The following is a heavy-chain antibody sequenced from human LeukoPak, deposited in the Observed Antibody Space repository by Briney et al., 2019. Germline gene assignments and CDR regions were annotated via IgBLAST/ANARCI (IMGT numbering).Heavy chain of an antibody. Sequence: AGGSLRLSCAASGFTVSSNYMSRVRQAPGKGLEWVSVIYSGGSTYYADSVKGRFTISRDNSKNTLYLQMNSLRAEDTAVYYCAREPARDGYKSGAFDIWGQGTMVTVSS. CDR1: GFTVSSNY. CDR3: AREPARDGYKSGAFDI. D-gene: IGHD5-24*01. CDR2: IYSGGST. V-gene: IGHV3-53*01. J-gene: IGHJ3*02.